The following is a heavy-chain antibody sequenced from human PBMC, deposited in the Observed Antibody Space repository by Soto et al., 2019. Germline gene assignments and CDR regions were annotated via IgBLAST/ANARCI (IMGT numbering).Heavy chain of an antibody. CDR1: EFTFSNYA. CDR2: ISDNGGTT. CDR3: AKAPPNCSGGSCYSRNYYYYYMDV. D-gene: IGHD2-15*01. J-gene: IGHJ6*03. V-gene: IGHV3-23*01. Sequence: PGGSLRLSCAASEFTFSNYAMSWVRQAPGKGLEWVSSISDNGGTTYYADSVKGRFTISRDNSKNTLYLQMNSLRAEDTAVYYCAKAPPNCSGGSCYSRNYYYYYMDVWGKGTTVTVSS.